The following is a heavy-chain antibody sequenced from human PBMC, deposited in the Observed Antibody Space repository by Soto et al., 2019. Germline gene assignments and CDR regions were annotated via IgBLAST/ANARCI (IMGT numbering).Heavy chain of an antibody. CDR2: ISGGGDTT. J-gene: IGHJ4*02. CDR3: AKGRGGSGSLTPRVDF. CDR1: GFTFNNYA. V-gene: IGHV3-23*01. D-gene: IGHD3-10*01. Sequence: GSLRLSCAASGFTFNNYAMTWVRQAPVKGLEWVSAISGGGDTTSYADSVKGRFTVSRDGSKNTLYLQMSSLRAEDTALYYCAKGRGGSGSLTPRVDFWGQGTLVTVSS.